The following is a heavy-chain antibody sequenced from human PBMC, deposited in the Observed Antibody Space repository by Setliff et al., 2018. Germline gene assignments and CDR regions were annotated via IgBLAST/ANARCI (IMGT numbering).Heavy chain of an antibody. Sequence: ASVKVSCKASGYTFTGYHMHWVRQAPGQGLEWMGWINPNSGGTNYAQKFQGRVTMTRNTSISTAYMELSSLRSEGTAVYYCARAELLWFGGFDPWGQGTLVTVSS. V-gene: IGHV1-2*02. CDR2: INPNSGGT. CDR3: ARAELLWFGGFDP. D-gene: IGHD3-10*01. J-gene: IGHJ5*02. CDR1: GYTFTGYH.